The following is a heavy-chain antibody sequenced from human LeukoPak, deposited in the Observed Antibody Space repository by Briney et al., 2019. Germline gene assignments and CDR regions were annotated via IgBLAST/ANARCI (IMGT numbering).Heavy chain of an antibody. D-gene: IGHD7-27*01. CDR2: IYYSGST. J-gene: IGHJ6*03. Sequence: SETLSLTCTVSGGSISSSSYYWGWIRQPPGKGLEWSGSIYYSGSTYYNPSLKSRVTISVDTSKNQFSLKLSSVTAADTAVYYCARRVLANWGYYYYMDVWGKGTTVIFSS. V-gene: IGHV4-39*01. CDR3: ARRVLANWGYYYYMDV. CDR1: GGSISSSSYY.